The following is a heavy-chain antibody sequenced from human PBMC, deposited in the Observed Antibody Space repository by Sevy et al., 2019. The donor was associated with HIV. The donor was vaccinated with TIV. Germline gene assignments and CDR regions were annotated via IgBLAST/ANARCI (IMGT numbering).Heavy chain of an antibody. CDR1: GFSFSSYG. D-gene: IGHD5-18*01. CDR3: AKISEEDIQTWYPPDY. J-gene: IGHJ4*02. V-gene: IGHV3-30*18. CDR2: ISYHGTNK. Sequence: GGSLRLSCVASGFSFSSYGMHWVRQAPGKGLEWVALISYHGTNKYYGDSVRGRFTVSRDNSRNTLYRQMDSLRAEDTAVYYCAKISEEDIQTWYPPDYWGQGTLVTVSS.